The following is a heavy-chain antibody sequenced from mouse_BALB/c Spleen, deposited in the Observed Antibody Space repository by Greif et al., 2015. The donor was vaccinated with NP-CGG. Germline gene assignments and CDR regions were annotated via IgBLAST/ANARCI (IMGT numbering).Heavy chain of an antibody. J-gene: IGHJ3*01. D-gene: IGHD2-3*01. Sequence: EVQLVESGGDLVKPGGSLKLSCAASGFTFSSYGMSWVRQTPDKRLEWVATISSGGSYTYYPDSVKGRFTISRDNTKNTLYLQMSSLKSEDTAMYYCARHDGYYDDWGQGTLVTVSA. V-gene: IGHV5-6*01. CDR2: ISSGGSYT. CDR1: GFTFSSYG. CDR3: ARHDGYYDD.